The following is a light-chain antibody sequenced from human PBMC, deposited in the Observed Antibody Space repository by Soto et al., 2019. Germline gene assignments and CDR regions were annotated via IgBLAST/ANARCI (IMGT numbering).Light chain of an antibody. Sequence: DIQMTQSPSTLSASVGDRVTITCRASQSISSWLAWYQQKPGKATKLLIYKGSSLESGVPSRFSGSGSGTEFTLTISSLQPDDFATYFCQQYNSYSPYTFGQGTKLEIQ. CDR3: QQYNSYSPYT. CDR2: KGS. V-gene: IGKV1-5*03. CDR1: QSISSW. J-gene: IGKJ2*01.